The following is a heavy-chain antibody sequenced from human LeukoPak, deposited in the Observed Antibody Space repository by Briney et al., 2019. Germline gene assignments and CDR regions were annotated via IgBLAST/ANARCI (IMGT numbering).Heavy chain of an antibody. J-gene: IGHJ3*02. V-gene: IGHV1-2*02. D-gene: IGHD3-22*01. CDR2: INPNSGGT. CDR1: GYTFTGYY. CDR3: ARDSSAGVWLHQGWGQKPADAFDI. Sequence: ASVKVSCKASGYTFTGYYMHWVRQAPGQGLEWMGWINPNSGGTNYAQKFQGRVTMTRDTSISTAYMELSRLRSDDTAVYYCARDSSAGVWLHQGWGQKPADAFDIWGQGTMVTVSS.